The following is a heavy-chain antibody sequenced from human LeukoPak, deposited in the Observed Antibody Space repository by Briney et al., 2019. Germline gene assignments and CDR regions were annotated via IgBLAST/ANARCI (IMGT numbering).Heavy chain of an antibody. Sequence: PGGSLRLPCAASGFTFSSYGMHWVRQAPGKGLEWVAVISYDGSNKYYADSVKGRFTISRDNSKNTLYLQMNSLRAEDTAVYYCAKSNREDIVVVPAALRDYYFDYWGQGTLVTVSS. CDR3: AKSNREDIVVVPAALRDYYFDY. CDR2: ISYDGSNK. V-gene: IGHV3-30*18. D-gene: IGHD2-2*01. CDR1: GFTFSSYG. J-gene: IGHJ4*02.